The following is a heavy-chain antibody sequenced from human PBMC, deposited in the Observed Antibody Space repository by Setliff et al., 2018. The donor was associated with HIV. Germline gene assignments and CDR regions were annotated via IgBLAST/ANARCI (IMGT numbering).Heavy chain of an antibody. V-gene: IGHV4-61*02. D-gene: IGHD6-6*01. CDR1: GGSISSGSYY. CDR2: IYTSGST. J-gene: IGHJ4*02. Sequence: SETLSLTCTVSGGSISSGSYYWSWIRQPAGKGLEWIGRIYTSGSTNYNPSLKSRVTISVDTSKSQFSLKVSSVTAADTAVYYCARHSGAPYSSSSGLFDYWGQGTLVTVSS. CDR3: ARHSGAPYSSSSGLFDY.